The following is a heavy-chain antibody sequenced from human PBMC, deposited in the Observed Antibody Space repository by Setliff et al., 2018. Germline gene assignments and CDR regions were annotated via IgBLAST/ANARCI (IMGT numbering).Heavy chain of an antibody. CDR3: ARDWALIRYFDPTLDV. Sequence: ASVKVSCKASGGFSTHAISWVRQVPGQGLEWMGGIIPILGTTDYAQNFQGRVTITTDESTSSAYLELSSLRSEDTAVYYCARDWALIRYFDPTLDVWGQGTTVTVSS. V-gene: IGHV1-69*05. D-gene: IGHD3-9*01. CDR1: GGFSTHA. J-gene: IGHJ6*02. CDR2: IIPILGTT.